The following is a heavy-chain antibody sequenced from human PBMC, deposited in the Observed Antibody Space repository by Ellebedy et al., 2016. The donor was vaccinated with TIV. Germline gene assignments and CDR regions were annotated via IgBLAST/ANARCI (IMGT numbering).Heavy chain of an antibody. V-gene: IGHV4-34*01. CDR3: ARVGVGYCSGTSCFLDS. CDR1: GGSFSDYY. CDR2: INDSGST. J-gene: IGHJ4*02. Sequence: SETLSLTXAVYGGSFSDYYWSWISQPPGEGLEWIAEINDSGSTNYNPSLKSRVTISVDTSKNQFSLKLSSVTAADTGVYFCARVGVGYCSGTSCFLDSWGQGTLVTVS. D-gene: IGHD2-2*01.